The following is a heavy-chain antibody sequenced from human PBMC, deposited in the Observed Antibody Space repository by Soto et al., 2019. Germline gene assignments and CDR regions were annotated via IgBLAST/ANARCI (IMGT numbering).Heavy chain of an antibody. CDR1: GGTFSSYA. Sequence: ASVKVSCKASGGTFSSYAISWVRQAPGQGLEWMGGIIPIFGTANYARKFQGRVTLTADESTSTAYMELSSLRSEDTAVYYCARDVVVPGHYYYYGMDVWGQGTTVTVSS. V-gene: IGHV1-69*13. CDR3: ARDVVVPGHYYYYGMDV. D-gene: IGHD2-2*01. CDR2: IIPIFGTA. J-gene: IGHJ6*02.